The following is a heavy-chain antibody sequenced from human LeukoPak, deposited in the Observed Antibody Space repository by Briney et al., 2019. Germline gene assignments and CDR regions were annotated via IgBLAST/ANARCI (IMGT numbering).Heavy chain of an antibody. J-gene: IGHJ3*02. D-gene: IGHD3-9*01. Sequence: PSGTLSLTCAVSGGSISSSNWWSWVRQPPGKGLEWIGEIYHSGSTNYNPSLKSRVTISVDKSKNQFSLKLSSVTAADTAVYYCARALGYDILTGYPIGAFDIWGQGTMVTVSS. CDR1: GGSISSSNW. CDR2: IYHSGST. CDR3: ARALGYDILTGYPIGAFDI. V-gene: IGHV4-4*02.